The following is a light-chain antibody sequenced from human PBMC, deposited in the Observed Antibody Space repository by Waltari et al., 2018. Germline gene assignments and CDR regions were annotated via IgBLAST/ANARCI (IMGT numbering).Light chain of an antibody. V-gene: IGLV4-69*01. CDR1: SGHSNNI. J-gene: IGLJ3*02. CDR3: QTGGHGTWV. CDR2: VNSDGSH. Sequence: QLVLTQSPSASASLGASAMLTSTLASGHSNNIVACPPRRPEKGPRYLMKVNSDGSHTTGDDIPDRFSGSSSGPERYLTISSLQSEDEADYYCQTGGHGTWVFGGGTKLTVV.